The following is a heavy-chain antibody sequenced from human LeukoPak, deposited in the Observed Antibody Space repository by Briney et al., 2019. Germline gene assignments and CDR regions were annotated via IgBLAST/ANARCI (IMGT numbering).Heavy chain of an antibody. CDR1: GGSISSYY. Sequence: SETLSLTCTVSGGSISSYYWSWIRQPPGKGLEWIGYIYYSGSTNYNPSLKSRVTISVDTSKNQFPLKLSSVTAADTAVYYCARGHYYDSSGYYLFDYWGQGTLVTVSS. CDR3: ARGHYYDSSGYYLFDY. V-gene: IGHV4-59*01. J-gene: IGHJ4*02. CDR2: IYYSGST. D-gene: IGHD3-22*01.